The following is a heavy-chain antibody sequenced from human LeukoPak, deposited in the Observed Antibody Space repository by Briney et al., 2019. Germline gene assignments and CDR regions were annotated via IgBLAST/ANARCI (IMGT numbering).Heavy chain of an antibody. J-gene: IGHJ4*02. V-gene: IGHV1-2*02. D-gene: IGHD2-15*01. CDR1: GYTFTGYY. CDR2: INPNSGGT. CDR3: ARGFCSAGTCYYFDY. Sequence: GASVKVSCKASGYTFTGYYMHWVRQAPGQGLEWMGWINPNSGGTNYAQKFQGRVTMTRDTSISTAYMELSRLTLDDTAVYYCARGFCSAGTCYYFDYWGPGILVTVSS.